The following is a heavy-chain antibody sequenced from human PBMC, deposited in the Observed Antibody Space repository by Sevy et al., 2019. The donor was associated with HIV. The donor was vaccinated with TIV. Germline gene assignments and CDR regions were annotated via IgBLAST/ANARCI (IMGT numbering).Heavy chain of an antibody. D-gene: IGHD1-26*01. V-gene: IGHV1-2*02. J-gene: IGHJ4*02. CDR1: GYTFTDYY. CDR2: INTNNGGT. CDR3: ARVYTGSSLPFDH. Sequence: ASVKVSCKASGYTFTDYYMHWVRQAPGQGLEWMGWINTNNGGTDYAQKFQGRVAMTRDTSISTAYMELSRLRSDDTAVYYCARVYTGSSLPFDHWGQGTLVTVSS.